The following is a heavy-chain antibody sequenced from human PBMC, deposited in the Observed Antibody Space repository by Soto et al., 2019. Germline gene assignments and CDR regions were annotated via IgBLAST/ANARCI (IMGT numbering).Heavy chain of an antibody. J-gene: IGHJ5*01. Sequence: EVQLLESGGGLVQPGGSLRLSCAASEFTFSSNAMHWVRQAPGKGLAWVSGITGSGSTTFYADSVKGRFTISRDNSKHTLYLHMNSLRAEDTAIYYCAKDFTAYLSSWFHFWGQGTLVTVSS. CDR1: EFTFSSNA. D-gene: IGHD6-13*01. CDR2: ITGSGSTT. CDR3: AKDFTAYLSSWFHF. V-gene: IGHV3-23*01.